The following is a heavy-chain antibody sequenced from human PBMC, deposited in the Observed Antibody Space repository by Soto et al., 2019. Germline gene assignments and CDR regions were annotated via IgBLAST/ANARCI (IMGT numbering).Heavy chain of an antibody. Sequence: QVQLVQSGAEVKKPGSSVKVSCKASGGTFSSYAISWVRQAPGQGLEWMGGIIPIFGTANYAQKFQGRVTITADEPPSTAYMGLIRLSYEGAAEYYRASSRYCISASCHPSSGGSYYYGMDVWGQGTTVTVSS. CDR2: IIPIFGTA. V-gene: IGHV1-69*12. D-gene: IGHD2-2*01. CDR3: ASSRYCISASCHPSSGGSYYYGMDV. CDR1: GGTFSSYA. J-gene: IGHJ6*02.